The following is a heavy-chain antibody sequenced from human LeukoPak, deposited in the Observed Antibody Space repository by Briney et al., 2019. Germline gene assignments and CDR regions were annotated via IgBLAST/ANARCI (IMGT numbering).Heavy chain of an antibody. CDR1: GFTVSSNY. CDR3: VGSFYYYYYMDV. J-gene: IGHJ6*03. V-gene: IGHV3-53*01. CDR2: IYSGGST. Sequence: GGSLRLSCAASGFTVSSNYMSWVRQAPGKGLEWVSVIYSGGSTYYADSVKGRFTMSRDNSKNTLYLQMNSLRPEDTAVYYCVGSFYYYYYMDVWGKGTTVTISS.